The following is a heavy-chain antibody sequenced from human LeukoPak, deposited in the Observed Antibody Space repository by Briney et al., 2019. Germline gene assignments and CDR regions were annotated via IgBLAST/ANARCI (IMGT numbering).Heavy chain of an antibody. Sequence: ASVKVSCKASGYTFTGYYMHWVRQAPGQGLEWMGWINPNSGGTNYAQKFQGRVTMTRDTSISTAYMALRRPTHPDINVYYCPRLTGIAAVVGYWGQGTLVTVSS. D-gene: IGHD6-13*01. V-gene: IGHV1-2*02. J-gene: IGHJ4*02. CDR1: GYTFTGYY. CDR2: INPNSGGT. CDR3: PRLTGIAAVVGY.